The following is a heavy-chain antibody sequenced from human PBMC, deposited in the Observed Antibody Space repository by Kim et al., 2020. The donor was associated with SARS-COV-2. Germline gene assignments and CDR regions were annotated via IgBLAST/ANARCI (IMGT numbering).Heavy chain of an antibody. V-gene: IGHV4-59*13. CDR3: ARGGGIFTHAFDI. J-gene: IGHJ3*02. D-gene: IGHD3-10*01. CDR1: GGSISSYY. Sequence: SETLSLTCTVSGGSISSYYWSWIRQPPGKGLEWIGYIYYSGSTNYNPSLKSRVTISVDTSKNQFSLKLSSVTAADTAVYYCARGGGIFTHAFDIWGQGTMVTVSS. CDR2: IYYSGST.